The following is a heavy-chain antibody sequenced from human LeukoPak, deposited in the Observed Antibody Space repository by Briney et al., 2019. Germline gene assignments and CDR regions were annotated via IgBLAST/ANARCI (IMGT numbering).Heavy chain of an antibody. CDR3: AREQPYGPGPKWFDP. D-gene: IGHD3-10*01. J-gene: IGHJ5*02. V-gene: IGHV4-59*01. CDR2: IYYSGST. CDR1: GGSISSYY. Sequence: SETLTLTCTVSGGSISSYYWSWIRQPPGKGLEWIGYIYYSGSTNYNPSLKSRVTISVDTSKNQFSLKLCSATAADTAAYYCAREQPYGPGPKWFDPWGQGTLVTVSS.